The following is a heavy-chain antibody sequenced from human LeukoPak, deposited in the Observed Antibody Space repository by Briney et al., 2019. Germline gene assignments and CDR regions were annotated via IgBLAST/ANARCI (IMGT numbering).Heavy chain of an antibody. D-gene: IGHD5-12*01. Sequence: GRSQTLFCAPSGFTLSSYGTQWARHARGRGRGCVAVIWYGGSNKYYADSVKGRFTISRDNSKNTLYLQMNSLRAEDTAVYYCARGALPVQWLRSIEYYFDYWGQGTLVTVSS. CDR2: IWYGGSNK. V-gene: IGHV3-33*01. CDR3: ARGALPVQWLRSIEYYFDY. CDR1: GFTLSSYG. J-gene: IGHJ4*02.